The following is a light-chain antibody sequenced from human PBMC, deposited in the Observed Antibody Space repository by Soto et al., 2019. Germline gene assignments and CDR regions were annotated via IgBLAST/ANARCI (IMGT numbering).Light chain of an antibody. J-gene: IGKJ2*01. Sequence: DVVLTQSPLSLHVTLGQPASISCASSQSIIYGDENTLLNWFQQRTGQTPRCLIYTVTNRYSGVTGRFSGSGSGTVFTLEISRVEAEDGGIYYCMQGTQWAYTFGQGTKLEIK. CDR2: TVT. V-gene: IGKV2-30*01. CDR3: MQGTQWAYT. CDR1: QSIIYGDENTL.